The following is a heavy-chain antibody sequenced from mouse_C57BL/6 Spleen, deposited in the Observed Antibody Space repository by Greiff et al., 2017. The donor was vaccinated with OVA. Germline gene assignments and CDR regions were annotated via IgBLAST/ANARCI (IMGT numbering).Heavy chain of an antibody. CDR2: IWSGGSN. Sequence: QVQLKESGPGLVQPSQSLSITCTVSGFSLTSYGVHWVRQSPGKGLEWLGVIWSGGSNDYNAAFITRLVISKDNSNSQVVFKMNSLQADDTAIYYCARNKGGPILVAPMDYWGQGTSVTVSS. CDR3: ARNKGGPILVAPMDY. V-gene: IGHV2-2*01. D-gene: IGHD1-1*01. CDR1: GFSLTSYG. J-gene: IGHJ4*01.